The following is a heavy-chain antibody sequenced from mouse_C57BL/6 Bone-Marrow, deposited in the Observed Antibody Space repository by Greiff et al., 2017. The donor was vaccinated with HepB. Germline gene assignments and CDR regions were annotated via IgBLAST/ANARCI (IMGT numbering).Heavy chain of an antibody. CDR2: IHPNSGST. CDR3: ARDLYYYGSSRYYYAMDY. CDR1: GYTFTSYW. J-gene: IGHJ4*01. D-gene: IGHD1-1*01. V-gene: IGHV1-64*01. Sequence: QVQLKQPGAELVKPGASVKLSCKASGYTFTSYWMHWVKQRPGQGLEWIGMIHPNSGSTNYNEKFKSKATLTVDKSSSTAYMQLSSLTSEDSAVYDGARDLYYYGSSRYYYAMDYWGQGTSVTVSS.